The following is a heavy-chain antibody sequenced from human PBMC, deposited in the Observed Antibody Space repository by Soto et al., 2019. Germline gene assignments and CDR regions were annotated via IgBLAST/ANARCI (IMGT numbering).Heavy chain of an antibody. CDR1: GGSIITSNW. V-gene: IGHV4-4*02. Sequence: QVQLQESGPGLVKPSGTLSLTCAVSGGSIITSNWWTWVRQPPGKGLEWIGESIHSGTANYNPSLKSRVTLSVDPTKNQFSLNLFSVTAADTAIYYCARLGPGATTVTTGAAFDVWGQGTMVTVSS. CDR3: ARLGPGATTVTTGAAFDV. J-gene: IGHJ3*01. D-gene: IGHD4-17*01. CDR2: SIHSGTA.